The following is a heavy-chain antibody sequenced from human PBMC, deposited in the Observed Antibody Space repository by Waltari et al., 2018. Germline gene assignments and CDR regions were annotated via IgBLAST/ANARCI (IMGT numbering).Heavy chain of an antibody. Sequence: EVQLVESGGGLVQPGGSLRLPCAASGFTFTAYSMHWVRQAPGSVLGYVAAVSSEGENSDDASSVKGRFTISRVNSKNTVYLQMGSLRDDDMAVYYCARDPCGGGCYGYRYFDLWGRGTLVTVSS. V-gene: IGHV3-64*01. CDR3: ARDPCGGGCYGYRYFDL. J-gene: IGHJ2*01. CDR2: VSSEGENS. CDR1: GFTFTAYS. D-gene: IGHD2-21*01.